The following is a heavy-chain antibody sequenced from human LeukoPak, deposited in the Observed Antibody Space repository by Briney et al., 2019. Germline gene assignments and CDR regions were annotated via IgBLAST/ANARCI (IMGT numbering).Heavy chain of an antibody. CDR2: ISWNSGSI. CDR3: AKGGDYYYGSGSYYNYIPDY. D-gene: IGHD3-10*01. Sequence: GGSLRLSCAASGFTFDDYAMHWVRQAPGKGLEWVSGISWNSGSIGYADSVKGRFTISRDNAKNSLYLQMSSLRAEDTALYYCAKGGDYYYGSGSYYNYIPDYWGQGTLVTVSS. V-gene: IGHV3-9*01. CDR1: GFTFDDYA. J-gene: IGHJ4*02.